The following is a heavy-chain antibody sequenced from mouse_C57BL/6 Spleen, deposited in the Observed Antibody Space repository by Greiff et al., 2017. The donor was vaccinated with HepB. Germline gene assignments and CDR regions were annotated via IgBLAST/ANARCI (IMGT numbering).Heavy chain of an antibody. Sequence: EVKLVESGGGLVQPGGSLKLSCAASGFTFSDYYMYWVRQTPEKRLEWVAYISNGCGSTYYPDTVKGRFTISRDNAKNTLYLQMSSLKSEDTAMYYCAREETGTFDCWGQGTTLTVTS. V-gene: IGHV5-12*01. CDR3: AREETGTFDC. J-gene: IGHJ2*01. CDR1: GFTFSDYY. D-gene: IGHD3-3*01. CDR2: ISNGCGST.